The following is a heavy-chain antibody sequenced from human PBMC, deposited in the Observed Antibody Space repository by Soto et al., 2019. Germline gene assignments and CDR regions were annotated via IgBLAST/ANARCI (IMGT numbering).Heavy chain of an antibody. Sequence: GGSLRLSCAASGFTFSNAWMNWVRQAPGKGLEWVGRIKSKAIGGTVDYAAPVKGRFTISRDDSKNTLYLQMNSLKTGDTAVYYCTTCGGDCYLNYWGQGTLVTVSS. D-gene: IGHD2-21*02. CDR1: GFTFSNAW. J-gene: IGHJ4*02. CDR3: TTCGGDCYLNY. CDR2: IKSKAIGGTV. V-gene: IGHV3-15*01.